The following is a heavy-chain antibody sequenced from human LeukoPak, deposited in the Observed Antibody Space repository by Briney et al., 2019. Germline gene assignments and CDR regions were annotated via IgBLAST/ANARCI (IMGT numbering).Heavy chain of an antibody. J-gene: IGHJ4*02. CDR3: ARRRKGGYNWNYVYFDY. V-gene: IGHV4-34*01. Sequence: SETLSLTCAVYGGSFSGYYWSWIRQPPGKGLEWIGEINHSGSTNYNPSLKSRVTISVDTSKNQFSLKLSSVPAADTAVYYCARRRKGGYNWNYVYFDYWGQGTLVTVSS. CDR2: INHSGST. D-gene: IGHD1-7*01. CDR1: GGSFSGYY.